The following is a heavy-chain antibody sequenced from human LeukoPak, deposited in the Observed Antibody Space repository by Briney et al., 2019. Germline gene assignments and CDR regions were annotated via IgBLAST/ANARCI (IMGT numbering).Heavy chain of an antibody. D-gene: IGHD3-10*01. J-gene: IGHJ3*02. CDR3: AKDQGEEFTFNI. V-gene: IGHV3-23*01. CDR2: ITSSGGST. Sequence: QSGGSLRLSCAASQFIFSTYAMSWVRQAPGKGLEWVSGITSSGGSTYYADSVKGRFTISRDNSKNTLYLQMNSLRAEDTAVYYCAKDQGEEFTFNIWGQGTMVTVSS. CDR1: QFIFSTYA.